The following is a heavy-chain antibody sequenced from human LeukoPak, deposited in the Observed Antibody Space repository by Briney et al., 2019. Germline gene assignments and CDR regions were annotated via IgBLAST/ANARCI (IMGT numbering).Heavy chain of an antibody. J-gene: IGHJ6*04. CDR3: ASIYGSGSSLSNYYYGMDV. CDR1: GGTFSSYA. CDR2: IIPIFGTA. V-gene: IGHV1-69*13. Sequence: GASVKVSCKASGGTFSSYAISWVRQAPGRGLEWMGGIIPIFGTANYAQKFQGRVTITADESTSTAYMELSSLRSEDTAVYYCASIYGSGSSLSNYYYGMDVWGKGTTVTVSS. D-gene: IGHD3-10*01.